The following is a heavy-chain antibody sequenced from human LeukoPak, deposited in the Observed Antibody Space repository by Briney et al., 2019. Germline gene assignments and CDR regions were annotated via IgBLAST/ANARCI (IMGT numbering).Heavy chain of an antibody. J-gene: IGHJ4*02. D-gene: IGHD6-19*01. CDR3: AKAGIGVVGYFDY. V-gene: IGHV3-23*01. Sequence: PAGSLTLSCAASGFTFNSDAKSWVRHAPGPGLGWVSAIRGSGGGTYYADPVKGRFTISIDNSKNTLYLQMNSLRDEDTALYYCAKAGIGVVGYFDYWGQGTLVTVSS. CDR2: IRGSGGGT. CDR1: GFTFNSDA.